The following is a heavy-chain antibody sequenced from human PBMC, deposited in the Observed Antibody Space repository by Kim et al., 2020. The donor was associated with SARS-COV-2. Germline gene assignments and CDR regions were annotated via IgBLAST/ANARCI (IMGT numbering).Heavy chain of an antibody. J-gene: IGHJ3*02. CDR3: ASNPLRFSNAFDI. D-gene: IGHD3-3*01. CDR2: IIPIFGTA. CDR1: GGTFSSYA. V-gene: IGHV1-69*13. Sequence: SVKVSCKASGGTFSSYAISWVRQAPGQGLEWMGGIIPIFGTANYAQKFQGRVTITADESTSTAYMELSSLRSEDTAVYYCASNPLRFSNAFDIWGQGTMVTVSS.